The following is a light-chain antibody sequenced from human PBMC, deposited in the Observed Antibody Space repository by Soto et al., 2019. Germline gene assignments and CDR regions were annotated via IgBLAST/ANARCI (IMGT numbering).Light chain of an antibody. V-gene: IGLV2-11*01. CDR3: CSFAGSYSDV. J-gene: IGLJ1*01. Sequence: QSALTQPRSVSGSTGQSVTISCTETSSDGVRYDDVSCYQQYPDEAPNLNICDITERPSAGAHRSPGPTSGTAAHLASSGLRVEDEAAYYCCSFAGSYSDVFGSGTKVTVL. CDR1: SSDGVRYDD. CDR2: DIT.